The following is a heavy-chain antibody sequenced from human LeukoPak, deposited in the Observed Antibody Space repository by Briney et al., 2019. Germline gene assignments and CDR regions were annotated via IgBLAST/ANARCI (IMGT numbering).Heavy chain of an antibody. CDR1: GYTFTGYY. Sequence: ASVKVSCKASGYTFTGYYMHWVRQAPGQGLEWMGWINPNSGGTNYAQKFQGRVTMTKDTSISTAYMELSRLRSDDTAVYYCARSKTSGSYYPFDAFDIWGQGTMVTVSS. D-gene: IGHD1-26*01. CDR2: INPNSGGT. V-gene: IGHV1-2*02. J-gene: IGHJ3*02. CDR3: ARSKTSGSYYPFDAFDI.